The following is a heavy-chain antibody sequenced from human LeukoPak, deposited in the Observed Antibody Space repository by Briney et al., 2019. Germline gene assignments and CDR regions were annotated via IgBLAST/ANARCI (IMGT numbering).Heavy chain of an antibody. J-gene: IGHJ4*02. CDR3: ARDEGGYHITYRFDY. Sequence: GGSLRLSCAASGFTFSSYWMSWVRQAPGKGLEWVANIKQDGSAKNYVDSVKGRFTISRDNPKNSLYLQLNSLRAEDTAVYYCARDEGGYHITYRFDYWGQGILVTVSS. V-gene: IGHV3-7*01. D-gene: IGHD2-15*01. CDR1: GFTFSSYW. CDR2: IKQDGSAK.